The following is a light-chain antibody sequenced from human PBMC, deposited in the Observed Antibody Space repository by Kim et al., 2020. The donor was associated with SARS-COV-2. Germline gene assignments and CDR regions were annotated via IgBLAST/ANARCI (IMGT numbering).Light chain of an antibody. CDR2: DVS. CDR1: TGDVTNGHF. CDR3: LLYYSGPRV. J-gene: IGLJ3*02. V-gene: IGLV7-46*01. Sequence: PGGTVTLPSASSTGDVTNGHFPYWFQQKPGQAPTTLIYDVSNKHSWTPARFSGSLLGGKAALTLSGAQPEDEAEYYCLLYYSGPRVFGGGTQLTVL.